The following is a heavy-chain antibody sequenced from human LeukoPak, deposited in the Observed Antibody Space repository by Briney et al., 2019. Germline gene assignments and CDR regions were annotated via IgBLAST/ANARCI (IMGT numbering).Heavy chain of an antibody. V-gene: IGHV4-59*08. J-gene: IGHJ2*01. Sequence: SETLSLTCTVSGGSISSYYWSWIRQPPGKGLEWIGYIYYSGSTNYNPSLKSRVTISVDTSKNQFPLKLSSVTAADTAVYYCARSLYGDYAYWYFDLWGRGTLVTVSS. CDR1: GGSISSYY. D-gene: IGHD4-17*01. CDR3: ARSLYGDYAYWYFDL. CDR2: IYYSGST.